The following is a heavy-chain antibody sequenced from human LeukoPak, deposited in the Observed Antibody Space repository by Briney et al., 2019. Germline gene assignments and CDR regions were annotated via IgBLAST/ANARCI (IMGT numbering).Heavy chain of an antibody. V-gene: IGHV4-30-2*01. Sequence: SETLSLTCSVSGGSISSGGYYWSWIRQPPGKGLEWIGYIYPSVTTSYNPSLKSRVTISVDTSKNQFSLKLSSVTAADTAVYYSVRDPKSAAAADWFDPWGQGTLVTVSS. CDR2: IYPSVTT. D-gene: IGHD6-25*01. CDR3: VRDPKSAAAADWFDP. CDR1: GGSISSGGYY. J-gene: IGHJ5*02.